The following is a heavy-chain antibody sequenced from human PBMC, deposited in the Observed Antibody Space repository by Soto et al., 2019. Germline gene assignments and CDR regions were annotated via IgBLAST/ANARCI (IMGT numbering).Heavy chain of an antibody. CDR1: GFTFSSYG. CDR3: AKGEKRGGSGSCPFDY. Sequence: QVQLVESGGGVVQPGRSLRLSCAASGFTFSSYGMHWVRQAPGKGLEWVAVISYDGSNKYYADSVKGRFTISGDNSKNTLYLQMNSLRAEDTAVYYCAKGEKRGGSGSCPFDYWGQGTLVTVSS. CDR2: ISYDGSNK. J-gene: IGHJ4*02. D-gene: IGHD3-10*01. V-gene: IGHV3-30*18.